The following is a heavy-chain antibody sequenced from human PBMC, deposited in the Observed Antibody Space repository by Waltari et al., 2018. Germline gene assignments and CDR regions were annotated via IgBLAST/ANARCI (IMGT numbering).Heavy chain of an antibody. D-gene: IGHD1-26*01. CDR3: ARVPVSGPDRFDY. Sequence: EVQLVESGGGLVQPGGSLRLSCAASGFIFSASWMGWVRQAPGKGREWVASRKQDGSEIHYVDSVKGRFTISRDNAKNSLYLQMNSLRVEDTAVYYCARVPVSGPDRFDYWGQGTLVTVSS. V-gene: IGHV3-7*01. CDR2: RKQDGSEI. CDR1: GFIFSASW. J-gene: IGHJ4*02.